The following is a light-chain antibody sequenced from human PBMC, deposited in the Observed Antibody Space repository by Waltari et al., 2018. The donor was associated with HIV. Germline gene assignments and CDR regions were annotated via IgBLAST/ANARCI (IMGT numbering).Light chain of an antibody. V-gene: IGLV3-19*01. CDR3: NTRDSSGNLVV. J-gene: IGLJ2*01. CDR2: GNN. Sequence: SSELTQDPAVSVALGQTVRITCHGDSLRTYYATWYRQKPGQAPVLVVYGNNNRPSGIPDRFSGSSSGDTASLTITATQAEDEADYYCNTRDSSGNLVVFGGGTKLTVL. CDR1: SLRTYY.